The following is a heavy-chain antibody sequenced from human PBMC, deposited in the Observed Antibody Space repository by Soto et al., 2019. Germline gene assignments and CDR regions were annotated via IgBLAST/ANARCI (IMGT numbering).Heavy chain of an antibody. D-gene: IGHD3-9*01. Sequence: EVQLLESGGGLVQPGGSLRLSCAASGFTFSSYAMSWVRQAPGKGLEWVSAISGSGGSTYYADSVKGRFTISRDNSKNTLYLQMNSLRAEDTAVYYCAKDRAVYDILTGYYASECDYWGQGTLVTVSS. CDR2: ISGSGGST. CDR3: AKDRAVYDILTGYYASECDY. V-gene: IGHV3-23*01. J-gene: IGHJ4*02. CDR1: GFTFSSYA.